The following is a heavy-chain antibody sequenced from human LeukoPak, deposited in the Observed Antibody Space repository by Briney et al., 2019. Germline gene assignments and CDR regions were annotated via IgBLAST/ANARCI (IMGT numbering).Heavy chain of an antibody. CDR1: GFTFSDHA. J-gene: IGHJ4*02. CDR3: VRDSFYTGYDSGFGY. V-gene: IGHV3-64*02. Sequence: AGSLRLSCATSGFTFSDHALHWVPQPPGKGRQYVSAISRNGTRTFYADSVKDRLTISRDKSTKTLYLQMGSLRVEDMGVSYCVRDSFYTGYDSGFGYWGQGTLVTVS. D-gene: IGHD5-12*01. CDR2: ISRNGTRT.